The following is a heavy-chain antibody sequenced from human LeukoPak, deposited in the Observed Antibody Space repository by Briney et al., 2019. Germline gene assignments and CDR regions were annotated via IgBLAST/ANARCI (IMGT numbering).Heavy chain of an antibody. Sequence: PGGSLRLSCAASGFTFSSYGMHWVRQAPGKGLEWVAVIWYDGSNKYYADSVKGRFTISRDNSKNTLYLQMNSLRAEDTALYYCAKGRIAAAGGYYFMDVWGKGTTVTVSS. CDR3: AKGRIAAAGGYYFMDV. V-gene: IGHV3-33*06. CDR2: IWYDGSNK. J-gene: IGHJ6*03. D-gene: IGHD6-13*01. CDR1: GFTFSSYG.